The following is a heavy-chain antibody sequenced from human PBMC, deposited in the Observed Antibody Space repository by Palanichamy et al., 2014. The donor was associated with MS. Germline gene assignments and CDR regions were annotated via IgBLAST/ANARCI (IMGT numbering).Heavy chain of an antibody. Sequence: QVQLQESGPGLVKPSETLSLTYSVSGGSISSYYWSWIRQPPGKGLEWIGYIHYSGSTNYNPSLKSRVTMSVDTSKNQFSLKLSSVTAADTAFYYCARVHAARSGVDPWGQGTLVTVSS. D-gene: IGHD3-10*01. V-gene: IGHV4-59*01. CDR2: IHYSGST. CDR1: GGSISSYY. CDR3: ARVHAARSGVDP. J-gene: IGHJ5*02.